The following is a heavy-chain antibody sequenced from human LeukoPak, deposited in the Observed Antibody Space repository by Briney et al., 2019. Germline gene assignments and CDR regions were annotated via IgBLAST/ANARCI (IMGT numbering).Heavy chain of an antibody. CDR2: ISSGGST. V-gene: IGHV3-53*04. CDR3: ARGGEYSSAWVRYYFDY. J-gene: IGHJ4*02. CDR1: GFTVSSNY. D-gene: IGHD6-6*01. Sequence: GGSLRLSCAASGFTVSSNYMSWVRQAPGKRLEGVSVISSGGSTYYADSVKGRFTISRHNSKNTLYLQMNSRRAEDTAVYYCARGGEYSSAWVRYYFDYWGQGTLVTVSS.